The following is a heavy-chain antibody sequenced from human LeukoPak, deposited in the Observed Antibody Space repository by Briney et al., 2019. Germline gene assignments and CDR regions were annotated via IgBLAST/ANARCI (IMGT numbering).Heavy chain of an antibody. CDR1: GDSFSSNRAS. CDR2: TYYRSKWYN. V-gene: IGHV6-1*01. D-gene: IGHD5-24*01. J-gene: IGHJ4*02. Sequence: SGQGLVKPSQTLSLTCAISGDSFSSNRASWTWIRQSPSRGLERLGRTYYRSKWYNDYAVPPQSRLSINPDTSKNQFSLQLNSVTPEDTAVYYCSRSDGASDFDYWGQGTLVTVSS. CDR3: SRSDGASDFDY.